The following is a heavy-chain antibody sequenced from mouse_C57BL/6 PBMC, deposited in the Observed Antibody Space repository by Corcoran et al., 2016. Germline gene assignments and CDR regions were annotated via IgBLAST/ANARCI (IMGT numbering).Heavy chain of an antibody. Sequence: QVQLQQSGAELVKPGASVKISCKASGYAFSRYWMNWVKQRPGKGLVWIGQIYPGDGDTNYNGKFKGKATLTADKSSSTAYMQLSSLTSEDSAVYFCARIGAQVFAYWGQGTLVTVSA. CDR2: IYPGDGDT. J-gene: IGHJ3*01. CDR3: ARIGAQVFAY. CDR1: GYAFSRYW. V-gene: IGHV1-80*01. D-gene: IGHD3-2*02.